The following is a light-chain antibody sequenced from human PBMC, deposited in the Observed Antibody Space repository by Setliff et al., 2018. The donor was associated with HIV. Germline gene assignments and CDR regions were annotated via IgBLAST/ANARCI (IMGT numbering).Light chain of an antibody. Sequence: QSALTQPPSASGTPGQRVSISCSGNNSNIGGNYVYWYQHLPGTAPKLLVYRNNQRPSGVPDRFSGSKSGTSASLAISGLRSEDEADYYCAAWDDSLNGYVFGTGTKVTVL. CDR2: RNN. CDR1: NSNIGGNY. CDR3: AAWDDSLNGYV. V-gene: IGLV1-47*01. J-gene: IGLJ1*01.